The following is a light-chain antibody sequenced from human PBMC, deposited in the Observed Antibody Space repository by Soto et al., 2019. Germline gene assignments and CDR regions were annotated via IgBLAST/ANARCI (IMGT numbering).Light chain of an antibody. CDR2: DVS. CDR1: SSDVGGYDF. CDR3: SSYTRSTTLV. J-gene: IGLJ2*01. Sequence: QLVLTQPASVSGSPGQSITISCTGTSSDVGGYDFVSWYQQHPGKAPKLMIYDVSNRPSGVSDRFSGSKSGNTASLTISGLQAEDEADYYCSSYTRSTTLVFGGGTKVTVL. V-gene: IGLV2-14*03.